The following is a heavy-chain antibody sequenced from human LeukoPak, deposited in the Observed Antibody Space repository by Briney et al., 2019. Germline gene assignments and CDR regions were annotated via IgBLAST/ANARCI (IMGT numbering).Heavy chain of an antibody. Sequence: GGSLRLSCAASGFVVSSNYMTWVRQAPGKGLEGVSVIYGGGGLNYAASVKGRFTIPRDKSKNTVYLQMNSLRVEDTAVYYCVTNYYVTYAMDVWGQGTTVTVSS. CDR1: GFVVSSNY. CDR2: IYGGGGL. D-gene: IGHD3-10*02. CDR3: VTNYYVTYAMDV. J-gene: IGHJ6*02. V-gene: IGHV3-66*02.